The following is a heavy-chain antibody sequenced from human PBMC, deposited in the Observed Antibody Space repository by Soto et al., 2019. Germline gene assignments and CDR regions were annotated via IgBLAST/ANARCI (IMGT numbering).Heavy chain of an antibody. V-gene: IGHV4-59*01. J-gene: IGHJ4*02. CDR2: IYYSGST. CDR1: GGSISSYY. CDR3: ARGGYSSSSDYFDY. Sequence: QVQLQESGPGLVKPSETLSLTCTVSGGSISSYYWSWIRQPPGKGLEWIGHIYYSGSTNYNPSLKSRVTISVDTSKNQFSLKLSSVTAADTAVYYCARGGYSSSSDYFDYWGQGTLVTVSS. D-gene: IGHD6-6*01.